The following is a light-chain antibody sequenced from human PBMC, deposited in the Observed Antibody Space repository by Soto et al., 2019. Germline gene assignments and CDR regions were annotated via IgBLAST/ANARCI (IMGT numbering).Light chain of an antibody. CDR2: EVS. J-gene: IGLJ3*02. CDR1: SSDVGGYNY. CDR3: SSYTSSSTGV. Sequence: QSALTQPASVSGSPGQSITISCTGTSSDVGGYNYVSWYQQHPGKAPKLMIYEVSNRPSGASNRFSGSKSGNTASLTISGIQAEDEADYYCSSYTSSSTGVFGGGTKVTVL. V-gene: IGLV2-14*01.